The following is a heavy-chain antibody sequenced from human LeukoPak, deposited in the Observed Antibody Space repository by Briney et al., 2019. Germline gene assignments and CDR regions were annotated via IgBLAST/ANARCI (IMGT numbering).Heavy chain of an antibody. D-gene: IGHD5-18*01. CDR3: TTGGVQVWLGGVDDY. Sequence: GGSLRLSCAASGFSFSKAWMTWVRQAPGKGLEWVGRIKSKTEGGTPDYAAPVKGRFTISRDDSRNTLYLQMNSLKIEDTAVYYCTTGGVQVWLGGVDDYWGQGTLVTVSS. J-gene: IGHJ4*02. V-gene: IGHV3-15*01. CDR1: GFSFSKAW. CDR2: IKSKTEGGTP.